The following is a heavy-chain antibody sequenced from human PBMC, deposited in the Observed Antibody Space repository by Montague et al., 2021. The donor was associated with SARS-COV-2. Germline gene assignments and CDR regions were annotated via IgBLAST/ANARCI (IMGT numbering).Heavy chain of an antibody. CDR1: GFTFGDYA. J-gene: IGHJ4*02. V-gene: IGHV3-23*01. CDR2: ISGDGATA. D-gene: IGHD6-19*01. CDR3: AKALYSGGFFFESGSDF. Sequence: SMRLSCEASGFTFGDYAINWVRQAPVKGLEWVASISGDGATAYYXESVLGRFAISRDNSKNTVLLQMDSLRVKDAAVYYCAKALYSGGFFFESGSDFWGQGTLVTVSS.